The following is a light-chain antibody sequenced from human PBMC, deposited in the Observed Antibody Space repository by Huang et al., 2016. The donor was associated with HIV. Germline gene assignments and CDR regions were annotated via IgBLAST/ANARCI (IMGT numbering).Light chain of an antibody. V-gene: IGKV3D-15*01. CDR1: QSVTSN. CDR2: GVS. CDR3: QQYDNWPPIT. Sequence: EIVMTQSPATLSVSPGERVTLSCRASQSVTSNLAWYQQKPVPAPRLLMYGVSTRLSGSPVGFSGSGSGTEFTLTISSLQSEDFAVYYCQQYDNWPPITFGQGTRLEIK. J-gene: IGKJ5*01.